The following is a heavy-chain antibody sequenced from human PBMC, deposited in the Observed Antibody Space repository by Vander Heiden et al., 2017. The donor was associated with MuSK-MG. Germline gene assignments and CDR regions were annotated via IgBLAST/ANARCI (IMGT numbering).Heavy chain of an antibody. CDR3: ARGNRDYYGSGRRWFDP. J-gene: IGHJ5*02. CDR1: GYTFTSYD. V-gene: IGHV1-8*01. D-gene: IGHD3-10*01. Sequence: QVQLVQSGAEVKKPGASVKVSCKASGYTFTSYDINWVRQATGQGLEWMGWMNPNSGNTGYAQKFQGRVTMTRNTSLSTAYMELSSLRSEDTAVYYCARGNRDYYGSGRRWFDPWGQGTLVTVSS. CDR2: MNPNSGNT.